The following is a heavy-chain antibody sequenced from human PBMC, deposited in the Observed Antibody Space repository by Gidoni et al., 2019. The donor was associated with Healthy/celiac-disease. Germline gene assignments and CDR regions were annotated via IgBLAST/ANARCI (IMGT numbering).Heavy chain of an antibody. CDR3: ARDVLAAAGTENFDY. CDR1: GYTFTSYY. Sequence: QVQLVQSGAEVKKPGASVKVSCKASGYTFTSYYMHWVRQAPGQGLEWMGIINPSGGSTSYAQKFQGRVTMTRDTSTSTVYMELSSLRSEDTAVYYCARDVLAAAGTENFDYWGQGTLVTVSS. CDR2: INPSGGST. V-gene: IGHV1-46*01. D-gene: IGHD6-13*01. J-gene: IGHJ4*02.